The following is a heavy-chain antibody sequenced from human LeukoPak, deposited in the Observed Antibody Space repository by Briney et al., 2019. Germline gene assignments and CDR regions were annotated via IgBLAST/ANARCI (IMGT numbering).Heavy chain of an antibody. J-gene: IGHJ6*03. D-gene: IGHD6-6*01. CDR3: AKGRKQLVPDYYYYMDV. Sequence: GGSLRLSCAASGFTFSTYVVSWVRQAPGKGLEWVSGISGSGDNTYYADSVKGRFTVSRDNSKNTLYLQMNSLRAEDTAVYYCAKGRKQLVPDYYYYMDVWGKGTTVTVSS. CDR1: GFTFSTYV. CDR2: ISGSGDNT. V-gene: IGHV3-23*01.